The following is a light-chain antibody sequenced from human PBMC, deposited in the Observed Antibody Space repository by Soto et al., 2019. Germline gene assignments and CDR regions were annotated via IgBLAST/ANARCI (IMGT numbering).Light chain of an antibody. CDR2: DAS. Sequence: DIQMTQSPSTLSASVGDRVTITCRASQSISSWLAWYQQKPGKAPKLLIYDASSLESGVPSRFSGSGSGTELTLTISSLQPDDFATYYCHQYNSYSEVYTFGQGTKLEIK. CDR1: QSISSW. V-gene: IGKV1-5*01. CDR3: HQYNSYSEVYT. J-gene: IGKJ2*01.